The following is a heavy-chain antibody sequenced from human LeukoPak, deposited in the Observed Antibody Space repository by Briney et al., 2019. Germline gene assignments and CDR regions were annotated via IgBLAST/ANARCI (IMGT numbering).Heavy chain of an antibody. V-gene: IGHV3-23*01. J-gene: IGHJ4*02. Sequence: GGSLRLSCAASGFTFSSYAMSWVRQAPGKGLEWVSAISGSGGSTYYADSVKGRFTISRDNSKNTLYLQMNSLRVEDTAVYYCAKPMCSSTSCYRYFDYWGQGSPVTVSS. D-gene: IGHD2-2*01. CDR2: ISGSGGST. CDR3: AKPMCSSTSCYRYFDY. CDR1: GFTFSSYA.